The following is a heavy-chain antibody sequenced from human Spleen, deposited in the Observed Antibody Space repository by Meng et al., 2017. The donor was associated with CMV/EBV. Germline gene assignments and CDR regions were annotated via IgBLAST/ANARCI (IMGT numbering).Heavy chain of an antibody. V-gene: IGHV4-39*07. D-gene: IGHD1-26*01. J-gene: IGHJ4*02. CDR2: IYYSGST. CDR3: ARVLGGSYWDYFDY. CDR1: GGSISSSSYY. Sequence: RQRQEWGPGLVKPSETLSLTCTVSGGSISSSSYYWGWIRQPPGKGLEWIGSIYYSGSTYYNPSLKSRVTISVDTSKNQFSLKLSSVTAADTAVYYCARVLGGSYWDYFDYWGQGTLVTVSS.